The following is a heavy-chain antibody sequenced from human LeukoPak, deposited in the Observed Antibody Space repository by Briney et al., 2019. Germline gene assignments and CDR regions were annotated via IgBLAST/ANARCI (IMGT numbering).Heavy chain of an antibody. CDR3: ARLPNYDFWSGYYSGWFDP. D-gene: IGHD3-3*01. CDR1: GYSISSGYY. CDR2: IYHSGST. Sequence: PSETLSLTCTVSGYSISSGYYWGWIRQPPGKGLEWIGSIYHSGSTYYNPSLKSRVTISVDTSKNQFSLKLSSVTAADTAVYCCARLPNYDFWSGYYSGWFDPWGQGTLVTVSS. J-gene: IGHJ5*02. V-gene: IGHV4-38-2*02.